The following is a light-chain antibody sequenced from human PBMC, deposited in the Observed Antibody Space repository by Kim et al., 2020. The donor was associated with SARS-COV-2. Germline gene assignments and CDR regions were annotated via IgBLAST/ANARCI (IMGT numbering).Light chain of an antibody. CDR3: CSYAGSSTVV. CDR1: RSEVGSYNL. CDR2: EGS. V-gene: IGLV2-23*01. Sequence: GQSSTISCTGTRSEVGSYNLVACYQQHPGKARKLMIDEGSKRISGVSTRFSGSKSGNTGSLTISGLQAEDEADYYCCSYAGSSTVVFGGGTQLTVL. J-gene: IGLJ2*01.